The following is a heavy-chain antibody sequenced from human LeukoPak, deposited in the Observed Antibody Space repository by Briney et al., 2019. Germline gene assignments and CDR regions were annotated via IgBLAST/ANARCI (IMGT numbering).Heavy chain of an antibody. J-gene: IGHJ6*02. D-gene: IGHD2-2*01. V-gene: IGHV3-53*01. CDR2: IYSGGST. CDR3: ARNWSRTSCYPYHGMDV. CDR1: GFTVSGNY. Sequence: GGSLRLSCAASGFTVSGNYMSWVRQAPGKGLEWVSIIYSGGSTYYADSVKGRFTISRDNSKNTLYLQLNSLRAEDTAVYYCARNWSRTSCYPYHGMDVWGQGTPGT.